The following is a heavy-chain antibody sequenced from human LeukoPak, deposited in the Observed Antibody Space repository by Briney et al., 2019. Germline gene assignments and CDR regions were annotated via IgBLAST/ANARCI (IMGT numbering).Heavy chain of an antibody. V-gene: IGHV4-39*07. CDR2: IYYSGST. CDR1: GGSISSSSYY. J-gene: IGHJ3*02. Sequence: SETLSLTFTVSGGSISSSSYYWGWIRQPPGKGLEWIGSIYYSGSTYYNPSLKSRVTISVDTSKNQFSLKLSSVTAADTAVYYCARDREKPYYDSFEAFDIWGQGTMVTVSS. CDR3: ARDREKPYYDSFEAFDI. D-gene: IGHD3-22*01.